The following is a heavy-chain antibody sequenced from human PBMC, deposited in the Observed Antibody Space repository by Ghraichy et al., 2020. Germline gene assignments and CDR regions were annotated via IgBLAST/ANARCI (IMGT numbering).Heavy chain of an antibody. CDR3: ARDSRGIWFGEFVYYYYGMDV. D-gene: IGHD3-10*01. Sequence: GGSLRLSCAASGFTFSSYWMSWVRQAPGKGLEWVANIKQDGSEKYYVDSVKGRFTISRDNAKNSLYLQMNSLRAEDTAVYYCARDSRGIWFGEFVYYYYGMDVWGQGTTVTVSS. V-gene: IGHV3-7*01. J-gene: IGHJ6*02. CDR2: IKQDGSEK. CDR1: GFTFSSYW.